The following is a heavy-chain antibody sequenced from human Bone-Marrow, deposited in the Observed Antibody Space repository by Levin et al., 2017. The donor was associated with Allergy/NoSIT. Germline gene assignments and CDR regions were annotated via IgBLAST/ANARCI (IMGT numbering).Heavy chain of an antibody. V-gene: IGHV3-7*03. J-gene: IGHJ4*02. CDR3: ATPVVGGPTPPGF. CDR2: IKQDGTET. Sequence: GGSLRLSCEASGFTFSYFWMTWLRQAPGKGLEWVANIKQDGTETYYLDSVKGRFTISRDNARNSLYLQMAALRAEDTGLYYCATPVVGGPTPPGFWGQGTLVTVSS. CDR1: GFTFSYFW. D-gene: IGHD2-15*01.